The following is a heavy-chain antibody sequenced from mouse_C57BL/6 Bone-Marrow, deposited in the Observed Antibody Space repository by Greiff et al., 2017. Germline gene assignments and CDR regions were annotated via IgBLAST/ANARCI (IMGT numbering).Heavy chain of an antibody. Sequence: VQLQQSGAELVKPGASVKLSCKASGYIFTEYTIHWVKQRSGQGLEWIGWFYPGSGSIKYNERFKDKATLTADKSSNTVYMELSRLTSEDSAVYFCASNERYYNYEGYFDYWAQGTPLTVPS. CDR1: GYIFTEYT. J-gene: IGHJ2*01. CDR3: ASNERYYNYEGYFDY. D-gene: IGHD2-12*01. V-gene: IGHV1-62-2*01. CDR2: FYPGSGSI.